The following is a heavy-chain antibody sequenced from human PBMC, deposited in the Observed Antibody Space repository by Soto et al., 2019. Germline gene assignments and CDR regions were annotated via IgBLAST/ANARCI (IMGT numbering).Heavy chain of an antibody. V-gene: IGHV4-39*01. J-gene: IGHJ4*02. CDR1: GGSISSSSYY. Sequence: SETLSLTCTVSGGSISSSSYYWGWIRQPPGKGLEWIGSIYYSGSTYYNPSLKSRVTISVDTSKNQFSLKLSSVTAADTAVYYCARHESSGSYYKKVTARLGSIPSADYWGQGTLVTVSS. CDR3: ARHESSGSYYKKVTARLGSIPSADY. CDR2: IYYSGST. D-gene: IGHD3-10*01.